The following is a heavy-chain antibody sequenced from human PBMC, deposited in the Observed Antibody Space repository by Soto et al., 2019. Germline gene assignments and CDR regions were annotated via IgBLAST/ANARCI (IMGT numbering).Heavy chain of an antibody. D-gene: IGHD4-17*01. J-gene: IGHJ4*02. CDR2: INAGNGNT. CDR1: GYTFTSYA. Sequence: QVQLVQSGAEVKKPGASVKVSCKASGYTFTSYAMHWVRQAPGQRLEWMGWINAGNGNTKYSQKFQGRVTITRDTSASTAYTELSSLRSEDTAVYYCEREGDYGGNSYRYWGQGTLVTVSS. V-gene: IGHV1-3*01. CDR3: EREGDYGGNSYRY.